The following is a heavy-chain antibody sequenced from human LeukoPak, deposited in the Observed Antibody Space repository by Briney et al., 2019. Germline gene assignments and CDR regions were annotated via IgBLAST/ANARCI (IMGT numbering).Heavy chain of an antibody. CDR1: GYTFTSYG. V-gene: IGHV1-18*01. J-gene: IGHJ5*02. CDR2: ISAYNGNT. D-gene: IGHD2-2*01. CDR3: ARDLDGCSSTSCYRWFDP. Sequence: ASVKVSCKASGYTFTSYGISWVRQAPGQGPEWMGWISAYNGNTNYAQKLQGRVTMTTDTSTSTAYMELRSLRSDDTAVYYCARDLDGCSSTSCYRWFDPWGQGTLVTVSS.